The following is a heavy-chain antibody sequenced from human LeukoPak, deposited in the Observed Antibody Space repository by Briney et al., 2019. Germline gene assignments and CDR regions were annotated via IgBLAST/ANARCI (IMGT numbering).Heavy chain of an antibody. CDR1: GGSISSSSYY. CDR3: ARDEGGYFDY. Sequence: SETLSLTCTVSGGSISSSSYYWGWIRQPPGKGLEWIGSIYYSGSTYYNPSLKSRVTISVDTSKNQFSLKLSSVTAADTAVYYCARDEGGYFDYWGQGTLVTVSS. D-gene: IGHD3-22*01. J-gene: IGHJ4*02. V-gene: IGHV4-39*07. CDR2: IYYSGST.